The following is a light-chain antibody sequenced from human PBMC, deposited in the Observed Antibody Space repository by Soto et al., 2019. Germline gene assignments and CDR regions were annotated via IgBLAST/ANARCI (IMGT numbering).Light chain of an antibody. Sequence: LSPSPSSLSASVGARVTITCRASQGISSSLAWYQQKRGQAPRLLIHDASSRATGIPDRFSGSGSGTDFTLTISRLEPEDFAVYYCQQYGSSPRTFGQGTKVDIK. CDR1: QGISSS. V-gene: IGKV3-20*01. CDR3: QQYGSSPRT. J-gene: IGKJ1*01. CDR2: DAS.